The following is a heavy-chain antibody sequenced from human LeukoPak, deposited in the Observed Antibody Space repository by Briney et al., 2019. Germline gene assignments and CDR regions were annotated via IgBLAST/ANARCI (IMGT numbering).Heavy chain of an antibody. J-gene: IGHJ3*02. CDR1: GFTFSSYG. V-gene: IGHV3-30*02. CDR2: IRYDGSNK. D-gene: IGHD2-2*01. CDR3: AKGVGYCSSTSCFRGAFDI. Sequence: GGSLRLSCAASGFTFSSYGMHWVRQAPGKGLEWVAFIRYDGSNKYYADSVKGRFTISRDNSKNTPYLQMNSLRAEDTAVYYCAKGVGYCSSTSCFRGAFDIWGQGTMVTVSS.